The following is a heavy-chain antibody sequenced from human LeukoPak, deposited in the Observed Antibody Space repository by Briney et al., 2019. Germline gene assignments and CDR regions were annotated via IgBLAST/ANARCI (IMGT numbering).Heavy chain of an antibody. D-gene: IGHD3-22*01. CDR3: ARDSYYYDSSGKLPDYYYMDV. CDR1: GGSISSGSYY. Sequence: SETLSLTCTVSGGSISSGSYYWSWIRQPAGKGLEWIGRIYTSGSTNYNPSLKSRVTISVDTSKNQFSLKLSSVTAADTAVYYCARDSYYYDSSGKLPDYYYMDVWGKGTTVTVSS. J-gene: IGHJ6*03. V-gene: IGHV4-61*02. CDR2: IYTSGST.